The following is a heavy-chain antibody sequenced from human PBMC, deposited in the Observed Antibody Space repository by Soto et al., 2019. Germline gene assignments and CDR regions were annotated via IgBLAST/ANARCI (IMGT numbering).Heavy chain of an antibody. J-gene: IGHJ6*02. CDR3: ARARFNVPAAIRNRYGMDV. Sequence: SETLSLTCTVSGGSISSGDYYWSWIRQPPGKGLEWIGYIYYSGSTNYNPSLKSRVTISVDTSKNQFSLKLSSVTAADTAVYYCARARFNVPAAIRNRYGMDVWGQGTTVTVSS. V-gene: IGHV4-61*08. D-gene: IGHD2-2*02. CDR1: GGSISSGDYY. CDR2: IYYSGST.